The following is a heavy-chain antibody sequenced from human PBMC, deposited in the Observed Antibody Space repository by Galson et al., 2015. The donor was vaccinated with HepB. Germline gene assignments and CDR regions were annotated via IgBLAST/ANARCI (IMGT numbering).Heavy chain of an antibody. J-gene: IGHJ4*02. CDR1: GGTFSSYA. D-gene: IGHD4-17*01. Sequence: SVKVSCKASGGTFSSYAIRWVRQAPGQGLEWMGGIIPIFGTANYAQTVQGRVTITADESTSTAYMELSSLRSEDTAVYYCARAFDGDYYFDYWGQGTLVTVSS. CDR3: ARAFDGDYYFDY. V-gene: IGHV1-69*13. CDR2: IIPIFGTA.